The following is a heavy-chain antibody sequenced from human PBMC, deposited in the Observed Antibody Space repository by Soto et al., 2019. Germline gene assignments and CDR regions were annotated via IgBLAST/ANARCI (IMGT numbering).Heavy chain of an antibody. J-gene: IGHJ3*02. Sequence: GASVKVSCKASGYTFTSYGISWVRQAPGQGLEWMGWISACNGNTNYAQKLQGRVTMTTDTSTSTAYMELRSLRSDDTAVYYCATSIQGMRAFDIWGQGTMVTVSS. CDR2: ISACNGNT. D-gene: IGHD2-21*01. CDR1: GYTFTSYG. CDR3: ATSIQGMRAFDI. V-gene: IGHV1-18*04.